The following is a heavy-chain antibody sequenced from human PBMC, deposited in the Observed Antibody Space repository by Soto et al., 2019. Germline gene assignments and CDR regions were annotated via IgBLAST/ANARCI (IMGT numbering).Heavy chain of an antibody. V-gene: IGHV4-4*07. CDR3: ARDSLPTIFGVVINTNWFDP. CDR2: IYTSGST. J-gene: IGHJ5*02. CDR1: GGSISSYY. Sequence: SETLSLTCTVSGGSISSYYWSWIRQPAGKGLEWIGRIYTSGSTNYNPSLKSRVTMSVDTSKNQFSLKLSSVTAADTAVYYCARDSLPTIFGVVINTNWFDPWGQGTLVTVSS. D-gene: IGHD3-3*01.